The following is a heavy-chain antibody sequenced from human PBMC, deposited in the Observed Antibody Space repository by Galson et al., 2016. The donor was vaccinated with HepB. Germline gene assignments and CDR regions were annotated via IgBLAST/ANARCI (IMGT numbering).Heavy chain of an antibody. CDR2: IHFSGTT. V-gene: IGHV4-61*08. D-gene: IGHD3-16*01. CDR1: GGSMRNSDYY. J-gene: IGHJ6*02. CDR3: ARECFSPMTRDVDYSFGMDV. Sequence: SETLSLTCTVSGGSMRNSDYYWAWIRQSPGKGLEWIGKIHFSGTTNYSPSLKSRVAILRDTSNNQFSLRLSSVTAADSAVYFCARECFSPMTRDVDYSFGMDVWGQGTTVTVSS.